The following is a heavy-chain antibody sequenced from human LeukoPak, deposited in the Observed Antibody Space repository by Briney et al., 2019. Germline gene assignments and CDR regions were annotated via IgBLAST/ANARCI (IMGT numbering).Heavy chain of an antibody. D-gene: IGHD3-22*01. Sequence: PGGSLRLSCAASGFTFSSYAMSWVRQAPGKGLEWVSAISGSGGSTYYADSVKGRFTISRDNSKNTLYLQMNSLRAEDTAVYYCAKENYYDSSGYPYYFDYWGQGTLVTVSS. CDR1: GFTFSSYA. V-gene: IGHV3-23*01. CDR2: ISGSGGST. J-gene: IGHJ4*02. CDR3: AKENYYDSSGYPYYFDY.